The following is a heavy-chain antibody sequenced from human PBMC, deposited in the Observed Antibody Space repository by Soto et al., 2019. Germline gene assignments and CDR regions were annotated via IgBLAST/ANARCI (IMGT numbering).Heavy chain of an antibody. CDR3: ATTWIQLWSLDY. CDR1: GFTFSSYG. J-gene: IGHJ4*02. Sequence: GGSLRLSCAASGFTFSSYGMHWVRQAPGKGLEWVAVIWYDGSNKYYADSVKGRFTISRDNSKNTLYLQMNSLRAEDTAVYYCATTWIQLWSLDYWGQGTLVTVSS. CDR2: IWYDGSNK. V-gene: IGHV3-33*08. D-gene: IGHD5-18*01.